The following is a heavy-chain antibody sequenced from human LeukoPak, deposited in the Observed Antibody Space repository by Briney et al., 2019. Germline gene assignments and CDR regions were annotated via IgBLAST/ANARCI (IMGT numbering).Heavy chain of an antibody. CDR1: GFTFSSYA. D-gene: IGHD2-15*01. V-gene: IGHV3-23*01. J-gene: IGHJ4*02. CDR2: ISGSGGST. Sequence: PGGSLRLSCAASGFTFSSYAMSWVRQAPGKGLEWVSAISGSGGSTYYADSVKGRFTISRDNSKNTLYLQMNSLRAEDTAVYYCAKAGRCSGGSCYLLYNYWGQGTLVTVSS. CDR3: AKAGRCSGGSCYLLYNY.